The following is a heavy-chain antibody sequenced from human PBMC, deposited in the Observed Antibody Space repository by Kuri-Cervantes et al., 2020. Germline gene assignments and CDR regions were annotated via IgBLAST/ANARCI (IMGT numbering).Heavy chain of an antibody. J-gene: IGHJ4*01. CDR3: ARQDRYFDH. V-gene: IGHV4-4*07. Sequence: SETLSLTCTVSYDSISNYYWNWIRQTPGKGLEWIGRIYTSGSTNYNPSLKSRVTISVDKSKNQFSLKLNSVTAADTAVYYCARQDRYFDHWGQGTLVTVSS. CDR2: IYTSGST. CDR1: YDSISNYY.